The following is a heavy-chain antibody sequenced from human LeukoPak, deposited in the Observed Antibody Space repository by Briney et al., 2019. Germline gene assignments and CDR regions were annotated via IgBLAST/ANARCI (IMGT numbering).Heavy chain of an antibody. CDR2: IWYDGSNK. D-gene: IGHD6-13*01. CDR1: GFTFSSYG. J-gene: IGHJ6*02. CDR3: ARHSSSWFHYYYYGMDV. V-gene: IGHV3-33*01. Sequence: GGSLRLSCAASGFTFSSYGMHWVRQAPGKGLEWVAVIWYDGSNKYYADSVKGRFTISRDNSKNTLYLQMSSLRAEDTAVSYCARHSSSWFHYYYYGMDVWGQGTTVTVSS.